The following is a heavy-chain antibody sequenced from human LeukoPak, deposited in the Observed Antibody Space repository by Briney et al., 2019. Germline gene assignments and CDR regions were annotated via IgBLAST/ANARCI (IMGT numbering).Heavy chain of an antibody. CDR1: GGTFSSYA. CDR2: IIPIFGTA. Sequence: GASVKVSCKASGGTFSSYAISWVRQAPGQGLEWMGGIIPIFGTANYAQKFQGRVTITADKSTSTAYMELSSLRSDDTAVYYCARELYSGYNNWFDPWGQGTLVTVSA. V-gene: IGHV1-69*06. J-gene: IGHJ5*02. CDR3: ARELYSGYNNWFDP. D-gene: IGHD5-12*01.